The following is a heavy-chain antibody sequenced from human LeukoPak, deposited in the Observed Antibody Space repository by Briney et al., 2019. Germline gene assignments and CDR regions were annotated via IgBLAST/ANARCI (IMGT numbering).Heavy chain of an antibody. Sequence: PSETLSLTCSVSGYSISSGNYWGWLRQPPGKCLEWIGNIYHRGTSHYNPSLKSRVTISVDTSKNQFSLKVSSVSAADTAVYYCARAYSSSWYWNWFDPWGQGTLVTVSS. J-gene: IGHJ5*02. V-gene: IGHV4-38-2*02. CDR3: ARAYSSSWYWNWFDP. D-gene: IGHD6-13*01. CDR2: IYHRGTS. CDR1: GYSISSGNY.